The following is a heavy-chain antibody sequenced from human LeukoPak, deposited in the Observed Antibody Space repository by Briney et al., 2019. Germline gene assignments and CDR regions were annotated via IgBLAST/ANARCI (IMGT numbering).Heavy chain of an antibody. CDR1: GYTFTSYD. D-gene: IGHD3-3*01. J-gene: IGHJ4*02. V-gene: IGHV1-8*01. Sequence: ASVKLSCKASGYTFTSYDINWVRQATGQGLGWMGWMNPNSGNTGYAQKIQDRVTMTRNTSISTAYMELSSLRSEDTAVYYCARGRYDFWSGYSKTGNFNFDYWGQGTLVTVSS. CDR2: MNPNSGNT. CDR3: ARGRYDFWSGYSKTGNFNFDY.